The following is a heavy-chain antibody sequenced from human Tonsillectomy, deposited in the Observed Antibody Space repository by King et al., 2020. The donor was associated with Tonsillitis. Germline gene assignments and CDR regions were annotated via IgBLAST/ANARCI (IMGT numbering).Heavy chain of an antibody. CDR3: ARPYRRTWGVVYYYYGMDV. V-gene: IGHV3-21*01. CDR1: GFTFSAYS. D-gene: IGHD6-13*01. J-gene: IGHJ6*02. Sequence: VQLVESGGSLVKPGGSLRLSCAASGFTFSAYSMSWVRQTPGKGLEWVSSISSSSTYIYYADSVEGRFTISSDNAKKSLYLQMNSLRAEDTAVYYCARPYRRTWGVVYYYYGMDVWGQGTTVTVSS. CDR2: ISSSSTYI.